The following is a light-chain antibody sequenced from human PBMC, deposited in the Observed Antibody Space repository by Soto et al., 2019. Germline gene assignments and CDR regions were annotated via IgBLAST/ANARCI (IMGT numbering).Light chain of an antibody. CDR3: QRRYRIPFS. J-gene: IGKJ3*01. CDR2: GTS. CDR1: QTIDSS. V-gene: IGKV1-39*01. Sequence: DIQMTQSPPSLSASVGDRVTITCRASQTIDSSLNWYQQKPGKAPKLPIYGTSSLSSGVSSRFSGRGSRSEFTLAISSLQPEDFAAYSSQRRYRIPFSFGPGTKVDIK.